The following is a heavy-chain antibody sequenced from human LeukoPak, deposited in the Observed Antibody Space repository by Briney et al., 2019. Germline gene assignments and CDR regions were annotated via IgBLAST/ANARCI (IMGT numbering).Heavy chain of an antibody. CDR1: GFTFSSYA. J-gene: IGHJ4*02. CDR3: AKDSSGYLAWDY. D-gene: IGHD3-22*01. CDR2: ISGSGGST. V-gene: IGHV3-23*01. Sequence: GGSLRLSCAASGFTFSSYAMSWVRQALGKGLEWVSAISGSGGSTYYADSVKGRFTISRDNSKNTLYLQMNSLRAEDTAVYYCAKDSSGYLAWDYWGQGTLVTVSS.